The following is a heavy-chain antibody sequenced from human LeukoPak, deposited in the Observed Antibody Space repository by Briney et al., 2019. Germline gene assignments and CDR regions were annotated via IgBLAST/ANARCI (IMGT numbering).Heavy chain of an antibody. CDR3: ARSRRSRVAQLVPGWYFDL. CDR1: GGSFSGYY. CDR2: INHSGST. D-gene: IGHD6-13*01. V-gene: IGHV4-34*01. Sequence: PETLSLTCAVYGGSFSGYYWSWIRQPPGKGLEWIGEINHSGSTNYNPSLKSRVTISVDTSKNQFSLKLSSVTAADTAVYYCARSRRSRVAQLVPGWYFDLWGRGTLVTVSS. J-gene: IGHJ2*01.